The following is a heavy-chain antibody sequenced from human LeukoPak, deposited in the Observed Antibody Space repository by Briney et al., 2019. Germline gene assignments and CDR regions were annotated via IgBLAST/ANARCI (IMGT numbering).Heavy chain of an antibody. CDR2: INWNGGST. CDR1: GFTFDDYG. Sequence: PGGSLRLSCAASGFTFDDYGMSWVRQAPGKGLEWVSGINWNGGSTGYADSVKGRITISRDNAKNSLYLQMNSLRAEDTALYYCARGARGVSGYYFDFWGQGTLVTVSS. V-gene: IGHV3-20*04. D-gene: IGHD3-10*01. J-gene: IGHJ4*02. CDR3: ARGARGVSGYYFDF.